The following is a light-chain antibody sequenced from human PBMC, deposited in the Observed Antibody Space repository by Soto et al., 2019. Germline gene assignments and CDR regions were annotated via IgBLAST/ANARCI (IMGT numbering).Light chain of an antibody. Sequence: DVQLTQSPSFLSASVGDRVTITCRASQGISSYLAWYQQKPGKAPKLLIYAASTLQSGVPSRFSGSGSGTDFTLTISSLQPEDFASYYCQLLNNYPLLTFGGGTKVDIK. J-gene: IGKJ4*02. CDR2: AAS. CDR1: QGISSY. V-gene: IGKV1-9*01. CDR3: QLLNNYPLLT.